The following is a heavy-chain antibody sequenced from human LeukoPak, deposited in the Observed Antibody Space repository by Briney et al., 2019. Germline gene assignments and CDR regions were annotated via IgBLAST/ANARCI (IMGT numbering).Heavy chain of an antibody. CDR3: ARVYCGGDCYSRGDY. V-gene: IGHV4-34*01. CDR1: GGSFSGYY. J-gene: IGHJ4*02. D-gene: IGHD2-21*02. Sequence: SPSETLSLTCAVYGGSFSGYYWSWIRQPPGKGLEWIGEINHSGSTNYNPSLKSRVTISVDTSKNQFSLKLSSVTAADTAVYYCARVYCGGDCYSRGDYWGQGTLVTVSS. CDR2: INHSGST.